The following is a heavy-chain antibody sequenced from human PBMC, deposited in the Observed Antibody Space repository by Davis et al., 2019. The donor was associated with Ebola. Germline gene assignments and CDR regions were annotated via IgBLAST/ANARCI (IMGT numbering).Heavy chain of an antibody. J-gene: IGHJ4*02. CDR1: GGSIISSSSY. CDR2: IYYSGIT. V-gene: IGHV4-39*01. Sequence: SETLSLTCTVSGGSIISSSSYWGWIRQPPRKGLEWIGSIYYSGITYYNPSLKSRVTISVDTSKNQFSPKLSSVTAADTAVYYCARLRITHFDYWGQGTLVTVSS. CDR3: ARLRITHFDY. D-gene: IGHD3-10*01.